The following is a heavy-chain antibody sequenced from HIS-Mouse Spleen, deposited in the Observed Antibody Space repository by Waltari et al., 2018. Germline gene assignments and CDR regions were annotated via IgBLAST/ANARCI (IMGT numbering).Heavy chain of an antibody. CDR1: GCSVSCIIYH. D-gene: IGHD6-13*01. Sequence: QLQLQESGPGLVKPSETPSLTCTVPGCSVSCIIYHWDWIREPPGKGLEWIGGIYYSGSTYYNPSLKSRVTISVDTSKNQFSLKLSSVTAADTAVYYCAREIPYSSSWYDWYFDLWGRGTLVTVSS. CDR2: IYYSGST. CDR3: AREIPYSSSWYDWYFDL. V-gene: IGHV4-39*07. J-gene: IGHJ2*01.